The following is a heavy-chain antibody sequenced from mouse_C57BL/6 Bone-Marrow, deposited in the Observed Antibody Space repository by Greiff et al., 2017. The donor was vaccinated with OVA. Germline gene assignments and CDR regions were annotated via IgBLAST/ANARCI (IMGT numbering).Heavy chain of an antibody. CDR1: GYTFTSYW. D-gene: IGHD2-4*01. CDR2: FYPGSGST. CDR3: ARRGYYEYFDV. V-gene: IGHV1-55*01. Sequence: QVQLQQPGAELVKPGASVKMSCKASGYTFTSYWIAWVKQRPGQGLEWIGDFYPGSGSTNYNEKFKSKATLTVDTSSSTANMQLSSLTSEDSAVYYCARRGYYEYFDVWGTGTTVTVSS. J-gene: IGHJ1*03.